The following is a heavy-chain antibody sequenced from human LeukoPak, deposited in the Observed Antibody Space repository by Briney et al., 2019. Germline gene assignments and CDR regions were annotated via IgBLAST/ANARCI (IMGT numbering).Heavy chain of an antibody. J-gene: IGHJ4*02. CDR1: GFTFSSYA. CDR2: ISGSGGST. V-gene: IGHV3-23*01. D-gene: IGHD4-23*01. CDR3: AKDARSSTVGDYFDY. Sequence: GGSLRLSCAASGFTFSSYAMSWVRQAPGKGLDWVSAISGSGGSTYYADSVKGRFTISRDNSKNTLYLQMNSLRAEDTAVYYCAKDARSSTVGDYFDYWGQGTLVTVSS.